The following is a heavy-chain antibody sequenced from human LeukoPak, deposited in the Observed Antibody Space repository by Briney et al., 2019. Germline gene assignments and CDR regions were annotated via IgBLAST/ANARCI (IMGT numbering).Heavy chain of an antibody. J-gene: IGHJ4*02. Sequence: PGGSLRLSCAASGFSFSSYSMNWVRQAPGKGLEGVSGISSSGGNMFKADSVKGRFTVSRDNAKNSLYLQMNSLRVEDTAVYYCARDLGATFSYSFDYWGQGTLVTVSS. V-gene: IGHV3-21*01. CDR1: GFSFSSYS. CDR3: ARDLGATFSYSFDY. D-gene: IGHD1-26*01. CDR2: ISSSGGNM.